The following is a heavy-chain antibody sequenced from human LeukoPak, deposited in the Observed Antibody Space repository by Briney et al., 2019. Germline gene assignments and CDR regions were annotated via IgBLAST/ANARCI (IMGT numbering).Heavy chain of an antibody. CDR2: IYTSGST. V-gene: IGHV4-4*07. Sequence: PSKTLSLTCTVSGGSISSYYWSWIRQPAGKGLEWIGRIYTSGSTNYNPSLKSRVTMSVDTSKNQFSLKLSSVTAADTAVYYCARAHWPYYYDSSDAFDIWGQGTMVTVSS. D-gene: IGHD3-22*01. J-gene: IGHJ3*02. CDR3: ARAHWPYYYDSSDAFDI. CDR1: GGSISSYY.